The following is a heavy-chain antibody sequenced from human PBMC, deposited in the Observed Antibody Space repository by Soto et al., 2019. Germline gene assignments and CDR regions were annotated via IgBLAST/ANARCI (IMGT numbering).Heavy chain of an antibody. D-gene: IGHD6-13*01. Sequence: QLQLQESGPGLVKPSETLSLTCTVSGGSISSSSYYWGWIRQPPGKGLEWIGSIYYSGSTYYNPSLKSRVTISVDTSKNQFSLKLSSVTAADTAVYYCASPYSSTRSPIVDYWGQGTLVTVSS. CDR3: ASPYSSTRSPIVDY. V-gene: IGHV4-39*01. CDR2: IYYSGST. CDR1: GGSISSSSYY. J-gene: IGHJ4*02.